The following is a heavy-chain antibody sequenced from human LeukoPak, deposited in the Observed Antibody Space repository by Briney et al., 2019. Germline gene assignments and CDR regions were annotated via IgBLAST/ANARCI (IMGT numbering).Heavy chain of an antibody. V-gene: IGHV3-33*06. D-gene: IGHD2-15*01. CDR2: IWYDGSNK. Sequence: PGGSLRLSCAASGFTFSSYGMHWVRQAPGKGLEWVAVIWYDGSNKYYSDSVKGRFTISRDNSKNTPYLQMNSLRAEDTAVYYCAKDGGWVAQGLFDYWGQGTLVTVSS. CDR1: GFTFSSYG. J-gene: IGHJ4*02. CDR3: AKDGGWVAQGLFDY.